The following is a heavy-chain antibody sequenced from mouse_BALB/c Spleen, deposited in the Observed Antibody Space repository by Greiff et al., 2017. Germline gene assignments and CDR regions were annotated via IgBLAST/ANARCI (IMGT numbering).Heavy chain of an antibody. CDR3: ARSGGNCPYYYAMDY. CDR2: ISYSGST. J-gene: IGHJ4*01. D-gene: IGHD2-1*01. CDR1: GYSITSDYA. Sequence: EVKLEESGPGLVKPSQSLSLTCTVTGYSITSDYAWNWIRQFPGNKLEWMGYISYSGSTSYNPSLKSRISITRDTSKNQFFLQLNSVTTEDTATYYCARSGGNCPYYYAMDYWGQGTSVTVSS. V-gene: IGHV3-2*02.